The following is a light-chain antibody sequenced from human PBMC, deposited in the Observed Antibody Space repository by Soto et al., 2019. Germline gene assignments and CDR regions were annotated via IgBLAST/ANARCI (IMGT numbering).Light chain of an antibody. J-gene: IGLJ1*01. Sequence: QSALTQPASVSGSPGQSITISCTGTSSDVGGYNYVSWFQQHPGKAPKLKIYEVSNRPSGVSNRFSGSKSGNTASLTISGLQAEDEADYYCCSYAGSFTYVFGTGTKLTVL. CDR2: EVS. CDR3: CSYAGSFTYV. CDR1: SSDVGGYNY. V-gene: IGLV2-23*02.